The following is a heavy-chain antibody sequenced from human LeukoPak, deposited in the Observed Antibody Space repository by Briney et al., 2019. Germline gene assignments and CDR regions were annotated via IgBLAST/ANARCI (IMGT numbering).Heavy chain of an antibody. CDR1: GDSISSYY. Sequence: SETLSLTCTVSGDSISSYYWSWIRQPPGKGLEWIGQMYYSGSAKYNPSLRSRATTSVDTSKNQFSLKLSSVTVADTAVYYCARSLKSNSRDAFDIWGQGTMVTVSS. J-gene: IGHJ3*02. V-gene: IGHV4-59*01. CDR3: ARSLKSNSRDAFDI. CDR2: MYYSGSA. D-gene: IGHD2/OR15-2a*01.